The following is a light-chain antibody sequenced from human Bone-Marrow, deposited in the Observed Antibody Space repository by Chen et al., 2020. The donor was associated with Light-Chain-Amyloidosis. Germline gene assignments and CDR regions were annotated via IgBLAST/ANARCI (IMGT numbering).Light chain of an antibody. Sequence: SYELTQPPSVSVSPGPTVRLTCSGDDLPTKYAYWYQQKPGQAPVLVIHRDTERPSGISERFSGSSSGTTATLTISGVQAEDEADYHCQSADSSGTYEVIFGGGTKLTVL. V-gene: IGLV3-25*03. CDR2: RDT. CDR3: QSADSSGTYEVI. CDR1: DLPTKY. J-gene: IGLJ2*01.